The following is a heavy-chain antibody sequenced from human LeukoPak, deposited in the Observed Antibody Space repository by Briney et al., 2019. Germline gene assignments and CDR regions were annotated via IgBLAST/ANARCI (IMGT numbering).Heavy chain of an antibody. V-gene: IGHV4-61*01. CDR3: ARDKRLAVAGV. CDR1: GGSVSSDSYY. CDR2: MFCSGST. J-gene: IGHJ4*02. D-gene: IGHD6-19*01. Sequence: KPSETLSLTCTVSGGSVSSDSYYWSWIRQPPGKGLEWIGYMFCSGSTNYNPSLKSRVTISIDTSKKKFSLKMSSVTAADTAVYYCARDKRLAVAGVWGQGTLVTVSS.